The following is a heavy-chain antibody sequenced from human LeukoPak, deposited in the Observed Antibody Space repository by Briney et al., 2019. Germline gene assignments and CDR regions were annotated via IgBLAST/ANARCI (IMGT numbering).Heavy chain of an antibody. CDR2: INHSGST. Sequence: PSETLSLTCAVHGGSFSGYYWSWIRQPPGKGLEWIGEINHSGSTNYNPSLKSRVTISVDTSKNQFSLKLSSVTAADTAVYYCARGFRVAARRGGHWFDPWGQGTLVTVSS. CDR1: GGSFSGYY. CDR3: ARGFRVAARRGGHWFDP. V-gene: IGHV4-34*01. D-gene: IGHD6-6*01. J-gene: IGHJ5*02.